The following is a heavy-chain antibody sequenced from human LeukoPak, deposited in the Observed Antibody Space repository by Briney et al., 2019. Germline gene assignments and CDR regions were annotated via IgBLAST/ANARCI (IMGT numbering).Heavy chain of an antibody. Sequence: PSETLSLTCAVYGGSFSGYYWSWIRQPPGKGLEWIGEINHSGSTNYNPSLKSRVTISVDTSKNQFSLKLSSVTAADTAVYYCARDPAAPYYDFWSGYYTTNWFDPWGQGTLVTVSS. CDR1: GGSFSGYY. V-gene: IGHV4-34*01. D-gene: IGHD3-3*01. J-gene: IGHJ5*02. CDR3: ARDPAAPYYDFWSGYYTTNWFDP. CDR2: INHSGST.